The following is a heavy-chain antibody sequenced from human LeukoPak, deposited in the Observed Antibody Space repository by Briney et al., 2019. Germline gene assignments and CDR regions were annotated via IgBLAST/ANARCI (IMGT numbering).Heavy chain of an antibody. V-gene: IGHV4-59*01. CDR3: TRDRELGF. CDR1: GGSISIYY. Sequence: SETLSLTCTVSGGSISIYYRNWIRQPPGKGLEWIGSIYHSGSTTYNPSLKSRVTISGDTSKNQFSLKLTSVTAADTAVYYCTRDRELGFWGQGTLVTVSS. CDR2: IYHSGST. D-gene: IGHD1-26*01. J-gene: IGHJ4*02.